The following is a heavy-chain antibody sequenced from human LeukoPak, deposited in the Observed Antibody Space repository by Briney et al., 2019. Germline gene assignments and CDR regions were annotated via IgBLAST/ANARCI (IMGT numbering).Heavy chain of an antibody. CDR3: AKVGATRGGHWLDP. CDR1: GFTFSSYG. V-gene: IGHV3-30*18. Sequence: GRSLRLSCAASGFTFSSYGMHWVRQAPGKGLEWVAVISYDGSNKYYADSVKGRFTISRDNSKNTLYLQMNSLRAEDTAVYYCAKVGATRGGHWLDPWGQGTLVTVSS. J-gene: IGHJ5*02. CDR2: ISYDGSNK. D-gene: IGHD1-26*01.